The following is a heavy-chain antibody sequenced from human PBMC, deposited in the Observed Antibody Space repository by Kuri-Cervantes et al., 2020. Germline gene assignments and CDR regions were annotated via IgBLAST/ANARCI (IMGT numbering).Heavy chain of an antibody. Sequence: ASVKVSCKASGYTFTSYGISWVQQAPGQGLEWMGWISAYNGNTNYAQKLQGRVTMTTDTYTSTAYMELRSMRSDDTAVYYCASRGTDSSWYRNPYYYYYYGMDVWGQGTTVTVSS. J-gene: IGHJ6*02. V-gene: IGHV1-18*01. CDR2: ISAYNGNT. CDR1: GYTFTSYG. CDR3: ASRGTDSSWYRNPYYYYYYGMDV. D-gene: IGHD6-13*01.